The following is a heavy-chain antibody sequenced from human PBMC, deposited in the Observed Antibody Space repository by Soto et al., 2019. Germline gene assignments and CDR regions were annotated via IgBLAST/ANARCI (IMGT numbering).Heavy chain of an antibody. CDR3: ERDPSYHGMYV. CDR2: INAGNGNT. J-gene: IGHJ6*02. CDR1: GYTFTSYA. Sequence: QVQLVQSGAEEKKPGASVKVSCKASGYTFTSYAMHWVRQAPGQRLEWMGWINAGNGNTKYSQKFQGRVTLTRAPSASKANMELSSLRSEDTAVYYCERDPSYHGMYVWGQGTTVTVSS. V-gene: IGHV1-3*05.